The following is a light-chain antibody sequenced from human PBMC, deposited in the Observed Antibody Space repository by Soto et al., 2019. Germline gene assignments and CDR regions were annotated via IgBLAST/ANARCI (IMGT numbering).Light chain of an antibody. CDR3: QQYGYLVT. CDR2: GAS. CDR1: QSVDSKY. V-gene: IGKV3-20*01. J-gene: IGKJ4*01. Sequence: EIVMTQSPASLSVSPGERVTLSCRASQSVDSKYLAWYQQKPGRAHRLLGYGASSSATGIPDRFSGSGSGTDFTLTISRLEPEDFAMYYCQQYGYLVTFGGGTKVDIK.